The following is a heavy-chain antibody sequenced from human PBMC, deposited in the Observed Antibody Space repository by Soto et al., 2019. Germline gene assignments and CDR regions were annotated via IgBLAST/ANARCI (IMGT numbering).Heavy chain of an antibody. CDR2: IIPIFGTA. J-gene: IGHJ6*02. CDR1: GGTFSSYA. D-gene: IGHD2-15*01. Sequence: SVKVSCKASGGTFSSYAISWVRQAPGQGLEWMGGIIPIFGTANYAQKFQGRVTITADESTSTAYMELSSLRSEDTAVYYCARVRSPAYCSGGSCYSGVYYYYGMDVWGQGTTVTVSS. V-gene: IGHV1-69*13. CDR3: ARVRSPAYCSGGSCYSGVYYYYGMDV.